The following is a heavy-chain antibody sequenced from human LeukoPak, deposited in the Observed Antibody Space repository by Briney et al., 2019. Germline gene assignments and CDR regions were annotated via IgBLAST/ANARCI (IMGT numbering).Heavy chain of an antibody. J-gene: IGHJ5*02. V-gene: IGHV4-39*01. CDR3: ARHQGYCSGDTCYSAWFDP. CDR2: IYYSGST. CDR1: GGSFSGYY. Sequence: SGTVSLTCAVYGGSFSGYYWGWIRQPPGKGLEWIGSIYYSGSTYYNPSLKSRVTISVDTSKNQFSLKLNSVTAADTAVYYCARHQGYCSGDTCYSAWFDPWGQGTLVGVST. D-gene: IGHD2-15*01.